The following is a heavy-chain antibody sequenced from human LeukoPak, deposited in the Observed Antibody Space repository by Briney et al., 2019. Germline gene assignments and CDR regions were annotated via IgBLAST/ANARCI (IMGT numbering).Heavy chain of an antibody. V-gene: IGHV1-2*02. Sequence: ASVKVSCKASGYTFTGYYMHWVRQAPGQGLEWMGWINPNSGGTNYAQKFQGRVTMTRDTSISTAYMELSRLRSDDTAVYYCAREGLRYCSGGSRYYNWFDPWGQGTLVTVSS. CDR3: AREGLRYCSGGSRYYNWFDP. CDR2: INPNSGGT. CDR1: GYTFTGYY. J-gene: IGHJ5*02. D-gene: IGHD2-15*01.